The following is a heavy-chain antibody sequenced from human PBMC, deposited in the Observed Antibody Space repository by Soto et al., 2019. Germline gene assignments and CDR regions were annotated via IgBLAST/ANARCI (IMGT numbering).Heavy chain of an antibody. V-gene: IGHV3-30*18. CDR1: GFTFSSYG. CDR3: AKDGSRGGTGDVYYYYMDV. J-gene: IGHJ6*03. D-gene: IGHD1-1*01. Sequence: PGGSLRLSCAASGFTFSSYGMRRVRQAPGKGLEWVAVISYDGSNKYYADSVKGRFTIARDNSKNTLYLQMNSLRAEDTAVYYCAKDGSRGGTGDVYYYYMDVWGKGTTVTVSS. CDR2: ISYDGSNK.